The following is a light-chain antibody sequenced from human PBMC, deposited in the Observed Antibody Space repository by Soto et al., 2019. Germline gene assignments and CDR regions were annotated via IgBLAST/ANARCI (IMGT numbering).Light chain of an antibody. CDR3: QQYYSYPGT. J-gene: IGKJ1*01. Sequence: AIRMTQSPSSLSASTGDRVTFTCRASQGISSYLAWYQQKPGKAPKLLIYAASTLQSGVPSRFSGSGSGTDFTRTISCLQSEDFATYYCQQYYSYPGTFGQGTKVEIK. V-gene: IGKV1-8*01. CDR2: AAS. CDR1: QGISSY.